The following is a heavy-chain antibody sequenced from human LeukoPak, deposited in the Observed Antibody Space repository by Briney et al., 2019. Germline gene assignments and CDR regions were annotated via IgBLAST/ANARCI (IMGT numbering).Heavy chain of an antibody. CDR2: INERGSST. CDR1: GYTFSTYW. CDR3: ARVLVGFGAFDI. Sequence: GGSLRLSCAASGYTFSTYWMHWVRQVPGKGLVWVSRINERGSSTSYAESVRGRFTISRDNSKNTLYLQMNSLRAEDTAVYYCARVLVGFGAFDIWGQGTMVTVSS. D-gene: IGHD2-21*01. J-gene: IGHJ3*02. V-gene: IGHV3-74*01.